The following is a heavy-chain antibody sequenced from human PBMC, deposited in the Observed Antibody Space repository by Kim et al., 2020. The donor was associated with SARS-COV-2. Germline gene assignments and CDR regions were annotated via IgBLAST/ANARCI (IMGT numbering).Heavy chain of an antibody. CDR1: GFTFSYSW. CDR3: TTKNY. J-gene: IGHJ4*02. CDR2: INRDGSGQ. V-gene: IGHV3-7*01. Sequence: GGSLRLSCSASGFTFSYSWMNWVRQAPGKGLEWVGNINRDGSGQNYVGSLRGRFTISRDNTRNSLYLQMESLRAEDTAVYYCTTKNYWGQGTLVTVSS.